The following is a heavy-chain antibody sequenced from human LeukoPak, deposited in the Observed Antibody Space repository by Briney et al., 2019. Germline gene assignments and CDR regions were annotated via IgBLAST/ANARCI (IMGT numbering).Heavy chain of an antibody. CDR1: GYTFTAYY. CDR3: GRGIQSFDP. Sequence: ASVKVSCKASGYTFTAYYIHWVRQAPGKGLEWMGRIDPNSGDTKYAQKFQDRVTMTRDTSMNTAYMEISSLRYGDTAVYYCGRGIQSFDPWGQGTLVTVSS. CDR2: IDPNSGDT. V-gene: IGHV1-2*06. J-gene: IGHJ5*02.